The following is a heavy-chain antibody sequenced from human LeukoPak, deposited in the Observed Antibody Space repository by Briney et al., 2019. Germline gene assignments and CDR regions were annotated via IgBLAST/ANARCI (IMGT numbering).Heavy chain of an antibody. D-gene: IGHD2/OR15-2a*01. J-gene: IGHJ4*02. CDR2: IYYSGST. V-gene: IGHV4-61*01. Sequence: PSETLSLTCTVSGGSKSGGSYYWSWIRQPPGKGLEWSEYIYYSGSTKYNLSLKSRVTISVDTSKNQLSLKLSSVTAADTAVYYCARGEYGLFDYWGQGTLVTVSS. CDR3: ARGEYGLFDY. CDR1: GGSKSGGSYY.